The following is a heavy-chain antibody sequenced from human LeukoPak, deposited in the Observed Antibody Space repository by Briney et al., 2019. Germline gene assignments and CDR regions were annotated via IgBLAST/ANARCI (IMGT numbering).Heavy chain of an antibody. CDR2: IRYDGSNK. CDR3: AKDQGLRFLFFDY. CDR1: GFTFSSYG. V-gene: IGHV3-30*02. Sequence: GGSLRLSCAASGFTFSSYGMHWVRQAPGKGLEWVAFIRYDGSNKYYADSVKGRFTISRDNAKNSLYLQMNSLRAEDTAVYYCAKDQGLRFLFFDYWGQGTLVTVSS. D-gene: IGHD3-3*01. J-gene: IGHJ4*02.